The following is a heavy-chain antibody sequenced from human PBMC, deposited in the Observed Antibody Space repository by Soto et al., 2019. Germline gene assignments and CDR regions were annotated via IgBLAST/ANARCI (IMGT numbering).Heavy chain of an antibody. D-gene: IGHD2-2*01. CDR1: GCTFSSYT. V-gene: IGHV1-69*04. Sequence: SVKVSCKASGCTFSSYTISWVRQAPGQGLEWMGRIIPILGIANYAQKFQGRVTITADKSTSTAYMELSSLRSEDTAVYYCAREDNVVVPAALDIWGQGTMVTVSS. CDR3: AREDNVVVPAALDI. J-gene: IGHJ3*02. CDR2: IIPILGIA.